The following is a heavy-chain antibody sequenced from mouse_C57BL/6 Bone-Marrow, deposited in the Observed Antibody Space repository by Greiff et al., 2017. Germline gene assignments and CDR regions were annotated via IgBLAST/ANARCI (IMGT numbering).Heavy chain of an antibody. V-gene: IGHV1-54*01. CDR3: AGSTPLITTVVATSREDY. J-gene: IGHJ4*01. CDR2: INPGSGGT. Sequence: VKLMESGAELVRPGTSVKVSCKASGYAFTNYLIEWVKQRPGQGLEWIGVINPGSGGTNYNEKFKGKATLTADKSSSTAYMQLSSLTSEDSAVYFCAGSTPLITTVVATSREDYWGQGTSVTVSS. CDR1: GYAFTNYL. D-gene: IGHD1-1*01.